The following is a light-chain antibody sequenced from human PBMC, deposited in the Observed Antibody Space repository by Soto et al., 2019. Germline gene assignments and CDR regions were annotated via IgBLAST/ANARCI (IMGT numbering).Light chain of an antibody. J-gene: IGKJ2*01. CDR2: DAS. Sequence: DIQMTQSPSTLSASVGDSVTITCRASQSINNWLAWHQQRPGKPPKLLIYDASNLQGGVPSRFSGRGSGTEFTLTISSLQPDDFATYYCQLYKSYSPETFGQGTKLEI. CDR1: QSINNW. CDR3: QLYKSYSPET. V-gene: IGKV1-5*01.